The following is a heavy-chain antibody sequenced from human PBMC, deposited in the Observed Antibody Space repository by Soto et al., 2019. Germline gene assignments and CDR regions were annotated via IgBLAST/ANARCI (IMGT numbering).Heavy chain of an antibody. V-gene: IGHV3-43*01. CDR3: AKDLLWFGETRNHYYGMDV. Sequence: GVSLRLSCAASGFTFDDYTMHWVRQAPGKGLEWVSLISWDGGSTYCADSVKGRFTISRDNSKNSLYLQMNSLRTEDTALYYCAKDLLWFGETRNHYYGMDVWGQGTTVNVSS. D-gene: IGHD3-10*01. J-gene: IGHJ6*02. CDR2: ISWDGGST. CDR1: GFTFDDYT.